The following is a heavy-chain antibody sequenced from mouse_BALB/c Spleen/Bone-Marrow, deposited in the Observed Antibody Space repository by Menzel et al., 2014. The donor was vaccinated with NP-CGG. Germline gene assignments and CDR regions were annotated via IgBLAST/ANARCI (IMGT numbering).Heavy chain of an antibody. CDR1: GFPFSSFG. CDR3: PRSCGISGYFDY. D-gene: IGHD1-3*01. CDR2: ISSGSSTI. Sequence: EVKLQESGGGLVQPGGSRKLSCAASGFPFSSFGMHWVRQAPEKGLEWVAYISSGSSTIYYADTVMGRFTISRDNPKNTLFLQKTSLRSEDTPMYYCPRSCGISGYFDYWGQGAPLTVSA. V-gene: IGHV5-17*02. J-gene: IGHJ2*01.